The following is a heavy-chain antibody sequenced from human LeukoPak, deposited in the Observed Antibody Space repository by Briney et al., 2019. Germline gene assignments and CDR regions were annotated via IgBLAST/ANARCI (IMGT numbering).Heavy chain of an antibody. CDR1: GGSISSYY. CDR3: ARSIIATRSKFDY. Sequence: PSETLSLTCTVSGGSISSYYWSWIRQPPGQGLEWIGYIYYSGSTNYNPSLKSRVTISVDTSTNQFSLKLSSVTAADTAVYYCARSIIATRSKFDYWGQGNLVTVSS. J-gene: IGHJ4*02. CDR2: IYYSGST. V-gene: IGHV4-59*08. D-gene: IGHD1/OR15-1a*01.